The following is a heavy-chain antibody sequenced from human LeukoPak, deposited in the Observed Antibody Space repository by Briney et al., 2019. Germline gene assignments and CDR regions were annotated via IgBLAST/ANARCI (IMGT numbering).Heavy chain of an antibody. V-gene: IGHV3-30-3*01. CDR2: ISYDGSNK. CDR3: ASLNIAAAGRSDDY. CDR1: GFTFSSYA. D-gene: IGHD6-13*01. J-gene: IGHJ4*02. Sequence: TGGSLRLSCAASGFTFSSYAMHWVRQAPGKGLEWVAVISYDGSNKYYADSVKGRFTISGDNSKNTLYLQMNSLRAEDTAVYYCASLNIAAAGRSDDYWGQGTLVTVSS.